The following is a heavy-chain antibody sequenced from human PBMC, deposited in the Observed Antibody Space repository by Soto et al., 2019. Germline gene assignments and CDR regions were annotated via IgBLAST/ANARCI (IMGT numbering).Heavy chain of an antibody. Sequence: EVQLVESGGGLVQPGRSLRLSCAASGFTFDDYARHWVRQAAVKDLEWVSGISWNSGSIGYADSVKGRFTISRDNAKNSLYLQMNSLRAEDTALYYCAKGISSGWYHFRWFDPWGQGTLVTVSS. CDR1: GFTFDDYA. J-gene: IGHJ5*02. CDR3: AKGISSGWYHFRWFDP. D-gene: IGHD6-19*01. CDR2: ISWNSGSI. V-gene: IGHV3-9*01.